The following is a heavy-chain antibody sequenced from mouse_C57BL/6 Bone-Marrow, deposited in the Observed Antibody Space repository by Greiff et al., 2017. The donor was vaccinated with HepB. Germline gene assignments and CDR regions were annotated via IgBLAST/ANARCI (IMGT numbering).Heavy chain of an antibody. CDR2: IWSDGST. Sequence: VKLQESGPGLVAPSQSLSITCTVSGFSLTSYGVPWVRQPPGKGLEWLVVIWSDGSTTYNSALQSRLSISKDNSKSQVFLKMNSLQTDDTAMYYCARHALSYAMDYWGQGTSVTVSS. CDR3: ARHALSYAMDY. CDR1: GFSLTSYG. D-gene: IGHD6-1*01. V-gene: IGHV2-6-1*01. J-gene: IGHJ4*01.